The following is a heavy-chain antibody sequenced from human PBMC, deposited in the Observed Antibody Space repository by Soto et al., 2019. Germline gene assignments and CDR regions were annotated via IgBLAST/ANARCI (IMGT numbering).Heavy chain of an antibody. CDR1: GFTFSSYA. CDR2: ISYDGSNK. D-gene: IGHD6-13*01. J-gene: IGHJ5*02. Sequence: PGGSLRLSCAASGFTFSSYAMHWVRQAPGKGLEWVAVISYDGSNKYYADSVKGRFTISGDNSKNTLYLQMNSLRAEDTAVYYCAREGVAAAGTPNWFDPWGQGTLVTVSS. CDR3: AREGVAAAGTPNWFDP. V-gene: IGHV3-30-3*01.